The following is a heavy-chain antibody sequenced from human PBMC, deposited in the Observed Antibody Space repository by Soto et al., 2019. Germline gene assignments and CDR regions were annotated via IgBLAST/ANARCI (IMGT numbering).Heavy chain of an antibody. D-gene: IGHD3-10*01. CDR3: ARGGGWVGEASFDS. CDR1: GYTFTSYT. Sequence: QVQLEQSGAEVKKPGASVKVSCKTSGYTFTSYTLHWVRQAPGQGLEWMGWINAGNGREKYSQRFRDRVGLSPDKPATPAYMELRSLRSEDSAMYYWARGGGWVGEASFDSWGQGTLVTVSS. V-gene: IGHV1-3*01. CDR2: INAGNGRE. J-gene: IGHJ4*02.